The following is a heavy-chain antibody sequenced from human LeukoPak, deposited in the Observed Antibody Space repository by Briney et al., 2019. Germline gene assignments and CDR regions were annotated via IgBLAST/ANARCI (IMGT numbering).Heavy chain of an antibody. CDR1: GFTFSSYR. CDR2: ISSSSTI. V-gene: IGHV3-48*01. Sequence: GGSLRLSCAASGFTFSSYRMNWVRQAPGKGLEWVSYISSSSTIYYADSVKGRFTISRDNAKNSLYLQMNSLRAEDTAVYYCASVRRGFGELSKYYSYYYMDVWGKGTTVTISS. J-gene: IGHJ6*03. D-gene: IGHD3-10*01. CDR3: ASVRRGFGELSKYYSYYYMDV.